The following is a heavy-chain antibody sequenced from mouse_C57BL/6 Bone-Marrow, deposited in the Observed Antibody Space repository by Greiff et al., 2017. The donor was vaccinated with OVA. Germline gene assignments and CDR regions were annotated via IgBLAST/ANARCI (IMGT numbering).Heavy chain of an antibody. CDR1: GFTFSSYA. D-gene: IGHD1-1*01. V-gene: IGHV5-4*01. Sequence: EVKVVESGGGLVKPGGSLKLSCAASGFTFSSYAMSWVRQTPEKRLEWVATISDGGSYTYYPDNVKGRFTISRDNAKNNLYLQMSHLKSEDTAMYYCARDITTVVAPDAYWGQGTLVTVSA. J-gene: IGHJ3*01. CDR2: ISDGGSYT. CDR3: ARDITTVVAPDAY.